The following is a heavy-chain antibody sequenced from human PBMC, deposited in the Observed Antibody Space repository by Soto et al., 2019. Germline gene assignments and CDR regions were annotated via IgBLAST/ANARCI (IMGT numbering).Heavy chain of an antibody. V-gene: IGHV3-23*01. D-gene: IGHD2-2*01. CDR3: AKWRGGHLVVIPAATGFAP. Sequence: EVQLLESGGGLVQPGGSLRLSCAASGLTFSNSAMNWVRQAPGKGLHWVPSISGSGGTTYYADSVKGRFTISRDNSKNTLYLQMNSLRAEDTAVYYCAKWRGGHLVVIPAATGFAPWGQGTLVTVSS. CDR2: ISGSGGTT. J-gene: IGHJ5*02. CDR1: GLTFSNSA.